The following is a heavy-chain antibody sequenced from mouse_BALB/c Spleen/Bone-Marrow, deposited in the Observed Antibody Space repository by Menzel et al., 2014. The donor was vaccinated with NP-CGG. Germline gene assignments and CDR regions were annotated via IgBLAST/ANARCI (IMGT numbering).Heavy chain of an antibody. CDR1: GYTFTSYW. V-gene: IGHV1S41*01. CDR2: IAPGSGST. Sequence: DLVKPGASVKLSCKASGYTFTSYWINWIKQRPGQGLEWIGRIAPGSGSTYYNEMFKGKATLTVDTSSSTAYLQLSSLSSEDSAVYFCARGDDYDPFAYWGQGTLVTVSA. D-gene: IGHD2-4*01. J-gene: IGHJ3*01. CDR3: ARGDDYDPFAY.